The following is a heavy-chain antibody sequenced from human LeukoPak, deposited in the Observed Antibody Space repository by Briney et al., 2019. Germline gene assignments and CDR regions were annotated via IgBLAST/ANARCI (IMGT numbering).Heavy chain of an antibody. J-gene: IGHJ4*02. CDR2: INPSGRT. CDR3: ARLSGYHFDY. V-gene: IGHV4-34*01. Sequence: SETLSLTCGVYSGSLSDKYWSWIRQPPGKGLEWIGEINPSGRTNYNPSLKSRVTMSIDTSKNQFSLKLSSATAADTAVYYCARLSGYHFDYWGQGALVTVSP. D-gene: IGHD5-12*01. CDR1: SGSLSDKY.